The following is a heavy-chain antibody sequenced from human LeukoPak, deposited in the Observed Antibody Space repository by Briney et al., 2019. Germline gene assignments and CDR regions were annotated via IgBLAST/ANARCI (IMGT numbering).Heavy chain of an antibody. CDR2: INPNSGGT. V-gene: IGHV1-2*02. Sequence: ASVKVSCKASGYTFTGYYMHWVRRAPGQGLEWMGWINPNSGGTNYAQKFQGRVTMTRDTSISTAYMELSRLRSDDTAVYYCAYSSSSLGAFDIWGQGTMVTVSS. D-gene: IGHD6-6*01. J-gene: IGHJ3*02. CDR1: GYTFTGYY. CDR3: AYSSSSLGAFDI.